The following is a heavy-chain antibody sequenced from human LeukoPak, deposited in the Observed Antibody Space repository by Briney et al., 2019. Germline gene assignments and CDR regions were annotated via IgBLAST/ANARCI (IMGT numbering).Heavy chain of an antibody. CDR2: INPSGGSI. J-gene: IGHJ4*02. V-gene: IGHV1-46*01. Sequence: ASVKVSCKASGYTFTSYYMHWVRQAPGQGLQWMGIINPSGGSITYAQKFQGRVTMTRDTSTSTVYMELSSLRSEDTAVYYCARSVASGLLPDYWGQGTLVTVSS. CDR1: GYTFTSYY. D-gene: IGHD1-26*01. CDR3: ARSVASGLLPDY.